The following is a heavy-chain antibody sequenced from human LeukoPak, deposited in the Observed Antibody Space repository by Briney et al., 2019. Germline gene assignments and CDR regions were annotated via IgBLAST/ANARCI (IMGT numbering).Heavy chain of an antibody. J-gene: IGHJ6*02. D-gene: IGHD3-9*01. V-gene: IGHV1-69*13. Sequence: ASVKVSCKASGGTLSSYAISWVRQAPGQGLEWMGGIIPIFGTANYAQKFQGRVTITADESTSTAYMELSSLRSEDTAVYYCARTYFDWYYYYGMDVWGQGTTVTVSS. CDR1: GGTLSSYA. CDR2: IIPIFGTA. CDR3: ARTYFDWYYYYGMDV.